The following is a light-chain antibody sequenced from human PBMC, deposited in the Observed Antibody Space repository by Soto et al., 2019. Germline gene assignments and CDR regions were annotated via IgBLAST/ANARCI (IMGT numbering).Light chain of an antibody. CDR3: QHYDNWPIT. Sequence: EIVLTQSPGTLSLSPGERATLSCRASQDIGTKLAWYQQKPGQAPRLLMYDVSTRATGFPARFSGSRSGTEFTLTISSLQSEDFAIYYCQHYDNWPITFGQGTRLEIK. J-gene: IGKJ5*01. CDR1: QDIGTK. CDR2: DVS. V-gene: IGKV3-15*01.